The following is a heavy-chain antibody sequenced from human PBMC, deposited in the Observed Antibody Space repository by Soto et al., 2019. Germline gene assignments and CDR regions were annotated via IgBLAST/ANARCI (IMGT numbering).Heavy chain of an antibody. J-gene: IGHJ4*02. CDR2: ISYDGSNK. CDR1: GFTFSSYA. CDR3: ARQGVRGSLTGNILH. V-gene: IGHV3-30-3*01. D-gene: IGHD3-16*01. Sequence: QVQLVESGGGVVQPGRSLRLSCAASGFTFSSYAMHWVRQAPGKGLEWVAVISYDGSNKYYADSVKGRFTISRDNSKNTLYLQMNSRRAEDTAVYYCARQGVRGSLTGNILHWGQGTLVTGSS.